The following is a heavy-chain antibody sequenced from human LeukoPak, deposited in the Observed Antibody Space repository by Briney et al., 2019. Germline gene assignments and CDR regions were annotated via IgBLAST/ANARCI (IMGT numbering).Heavy chain of an antibody. CDR1: GFTFSSYA. CDR2: ISGSGGST. V-gene: IGHV3-23*01. J-gene: IGHJ4*02. CDR3: AEAGKETRKRAIVVVTPLDY. Sequence: GGSLRLSCAASGFTFSSYAMSWVRQAPGKGLEWVSAISGSGGSTYYADSVKGRFTISRDNSKNTLYLQMNSLRAEDTAVYYCAEAGKETRKRAIVVVTPLDYWGQGTLVTVSS. D-gene: IGHD3-22*01.